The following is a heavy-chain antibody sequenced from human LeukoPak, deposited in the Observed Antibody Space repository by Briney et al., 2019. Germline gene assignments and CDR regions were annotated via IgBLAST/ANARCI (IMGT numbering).Heavy chain of an antibody. CDR3: ARDTTYYYDSSAAAVYAFDI. V-gene: IGHV3-30-3*01. CDR2: ISYDGSNK. Sequence: PGGSLRLSCAASGFTFSSYAMHWVRQAPGKGLEWVAVISYDGSNKYYADSVKGRFTISRDNSKNTLYLQMNSLRAEDTAVYYCARDTTYYYDSSAAAVYAFDIWGQGTMVTVSS. J-gene: IGHJ3*02. D-gene: IGHD3-22*01. CDR1: GFTFSSYA.